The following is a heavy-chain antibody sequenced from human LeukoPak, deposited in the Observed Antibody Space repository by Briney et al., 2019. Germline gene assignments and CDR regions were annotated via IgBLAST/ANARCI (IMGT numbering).Heavy chain of an antibody. Sequence: GGSLRLSCAASGFTFSSYAMSWVRQAPGKGLEWVSAISGSGGSTYYADSVKGRFTISRDNSKNTLYLQMNSLIAEDTAVYYCAGGYCTGGVCLRWDYWGQGTLVTVSS. J-gene: IGHJ4*02. V-gene: IGHV3-23*01. D-gene: IGHD2-8*02. CDR3: AGGYCTGGVCLRWDY. CDR1: GFTFSSYA. CDR2: ISGSGGST.